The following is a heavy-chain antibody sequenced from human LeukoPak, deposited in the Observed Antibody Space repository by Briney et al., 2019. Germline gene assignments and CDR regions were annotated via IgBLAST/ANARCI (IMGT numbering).Heavy chain of an antibody. V-gene: IGHV3-49*04. CDR1: GFTFGDNA. CDR3: TSLHCSGGSCALNN. CDR2: IRTKGYGGTT. Sequence: PGGSLRLSCTASGFTFGDNAMSWVRQAPGKGLEWVSFIRTKGYGGTTEYAASVQGRFTISRDDSKSIAYLQMNSLKTEDTAVYYCTSLHCSGGSCALNNWGQGTLVTVSS. J-gene: IGHJ4*02. D-gene: IGHD2-15*01.